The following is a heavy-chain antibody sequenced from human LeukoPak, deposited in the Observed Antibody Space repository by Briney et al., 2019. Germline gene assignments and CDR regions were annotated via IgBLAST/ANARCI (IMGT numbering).Heavy chain of an antibody. Sequence: PGGSLRLSCAASGFTFSTYWMSWGRRAPGKGLKYVSAISTNGGITYYADSVKGRFSISRDNSKNPLFLQMSSLRPEDTAVYYCVKERFSDILSGYLYYWGQGTLVTVSS. D-gene: IGHD3-9*01. CDR2: ISTNGGIT. V-gene: IGHV3-64D*06. J-gene: IGHJ4*02. CDR3: VKERFSDILSGYLYY. CDR1: GFTFSTYW.